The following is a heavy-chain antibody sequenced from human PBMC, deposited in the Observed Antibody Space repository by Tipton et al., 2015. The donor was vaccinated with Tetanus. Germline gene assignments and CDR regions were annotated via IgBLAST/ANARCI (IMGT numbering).Heavy chain of an antibody. CDR3: ARDVVGATYWYFDL. V-gene: IGHV3-21*01. D-gene: IGHD1-26*01. CDR2: ISSSSSYI. Sequence: CAASGFTFSSYSMNWVRQAPGKGLEWVSSISSSSSYIYYADSVKGRFTISRDNAKNSLYLQMNSLRAEDTAVYYCARDVVGATYWYFDLWGRGTLVTVSS. CDR1: GFTFSSYS. J-gene: IGHJ2*01.